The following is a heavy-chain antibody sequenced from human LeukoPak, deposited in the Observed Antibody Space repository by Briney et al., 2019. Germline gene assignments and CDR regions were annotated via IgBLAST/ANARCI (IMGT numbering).Heavy chain of an antibody. D-gene: IGHD2-8*01. CDR2: INHSGST. J-gene: IGHJ4*02. CDR3: ASRQLVYCTYGVCYHFHY. V-gene: IGHV4-34*01. Sequence: SETLSLTCAVYGGSFSGYYWSWIRQPPGKGLEWIGEINHSGSTNYNPSLKSRVTISVDTSKNQFSLKLSSVTAADTAVYYCASRQLVYCTYGVCYHFHYWGQGTLL. CDR1: GGSFSGYY.